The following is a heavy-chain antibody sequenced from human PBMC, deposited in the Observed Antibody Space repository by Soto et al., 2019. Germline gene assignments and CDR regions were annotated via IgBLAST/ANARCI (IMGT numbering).Heavy chain of an antibody. CDR2: ISYDGSNK. J-gene: IGHJ5*02. D-gene: IGHD4-17*01. CDR1: GFTFSSYG. CDR3: AKDKDYGRGWFDP. Sequence: PVGSLRLSCAASGFTFSSYGMHWVRQAPGKGLEWVAVISYDGSNKYYADSVKGRFTISRDNSKNTLYLQMNSLRAEDTAVYYCAKDKDYGRGWFDPWGQGTLVTVSS. V-gene: IGHV3-30*18.